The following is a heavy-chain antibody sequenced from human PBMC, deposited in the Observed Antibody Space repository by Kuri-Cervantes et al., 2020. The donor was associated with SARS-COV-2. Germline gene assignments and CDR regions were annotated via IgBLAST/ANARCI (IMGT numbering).Heavy chain of an antibody. CDR2: IKQDGSEK. CDR1: GFTFSSYW. V-gene: IGHV3-7*03. Sequence: LSLTCAASGFTFSSYWMSWVRQAPGKGLEWVANIKQDGSEKYYVDSVKGRFTISRDNAKNSLYLQMNSLRAEDTAVYYCARAPGGMDVWGQGTTVTVSS. CDR3: ARAPGGMDV. J-gene: IGHJ6*02.